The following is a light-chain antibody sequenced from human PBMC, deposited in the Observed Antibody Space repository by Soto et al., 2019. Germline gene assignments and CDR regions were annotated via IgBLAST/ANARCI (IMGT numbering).Light chain of an antibody. V-gene: IGLV1-40*01. CDR3: QSYDKSLSGSYV. J-gene: IGLJ1*01. CDR2: ATS. CDR1: TSNIGAGYD. Sequence: QSVLTQPPSVSGAPGQSITIACTGSTSNIGAGYDVHWYQQLPGTAPKLLIYATSNRPSGVPDRFFGSKSGTSASLAISGLQAEDEADYYYQSYDKSLSGSYVFGTGTKLTVL.